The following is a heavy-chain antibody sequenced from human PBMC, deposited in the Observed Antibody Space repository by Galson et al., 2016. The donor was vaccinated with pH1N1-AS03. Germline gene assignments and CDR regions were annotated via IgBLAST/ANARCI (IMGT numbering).Heavy chain of an antibody. CDR3: TTDVPMSGGALDS. CDR2: IKSTVHGETT. D-gene: IGHD3-16*01. CDR1: GRIFSNLW. J-gene: IGHJ4*02. Sequence: SLRLSCAASGRIFSNLWMMWVRQSPGKGPEWVGRIKSTVHGETTDYAAPAKGRFTISRDDSKNTVYLQMNSLKTEDTALYYCTTDVPMSGGALDSWDQGTPVTVSS. V-gene: IGHV3-15*01.